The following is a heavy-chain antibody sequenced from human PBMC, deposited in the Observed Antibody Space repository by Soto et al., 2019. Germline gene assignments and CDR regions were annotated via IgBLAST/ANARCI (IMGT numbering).Heavy chain of an antibody. CDR3: ARAPWGGDSYGMDV. J-gene: IGHJ6*02. CDR2: ISSSSSYI. D-gene: IGHD2-21*02. V-gene: IGHV3-21*01. CDR1: GFTFSSYS. Sequence: PGGSLRLSCVASGFTFSSYSMNWVRQAPGKGLEWVSSISSSSSYIYYADSVKGRFTISRDNAKNSLYLQMNSLRAEDTAVYYCARAPWGGDSYGMDVWGQGTTVTVSS.